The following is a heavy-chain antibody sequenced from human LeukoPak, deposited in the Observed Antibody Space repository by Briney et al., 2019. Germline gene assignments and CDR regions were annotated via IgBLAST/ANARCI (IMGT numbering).Heavy chain of an antibody. V-gene: IGHV3-30*02. J-gene: IGHJ6*02. CDR1: GFTFSSYG. Sequence: HSGGSLRLSCAASGFTFSSYGMHWVRQAPGKGLEWVAFIRYDGSNKYYADSVKGRFTISRDNSKNTLYLQMNSLRAEDTAVYYCAKETAVAGTYGMDVWGQGTTVTVSS. CDR3: AKETAVAGTYGMDV. CDR2: IRYDGSNK. D-gene: IGHD6-19*01.